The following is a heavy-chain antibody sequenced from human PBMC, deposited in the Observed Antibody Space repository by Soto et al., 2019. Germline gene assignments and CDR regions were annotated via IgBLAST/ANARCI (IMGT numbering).Heavy chain of an antibody. CDR2: ISAYNGNT. CDR1: GYTFTSYG. V-gene: IGHV1-18*01. Sequence: EASVKVSCKASGYTFTSYGISWVRQAPGQGLEWMGWISAYNGNTNYAQKLQGRVTMTTDTSTSTAYMELRSLRSDDTAVYYCARGDYDSSRQDDAFDIWGQGTTVTVSS. J-gene: IGHJ3*02. CDR3: ARGDYDSSRQDDAFDI. D-gene: IGHD3-22*01.